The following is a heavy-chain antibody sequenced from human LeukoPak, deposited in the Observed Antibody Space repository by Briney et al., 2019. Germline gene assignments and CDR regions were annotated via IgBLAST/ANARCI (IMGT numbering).Heavy chain of an antibody. D-gene: IGHD6-13*01. CDR1: GYSFTSYW. CDR2: IYPGDSDT. CDR3: ARRISLAAAGTVYWFDP. Sequence: ESLKISCKGSGYSFTSYWIGWVRQMPGKGLEWMGIIYPGDSDTRYSPSFQGQVTISADKSISTAYLQWSSLKASDTAMYYCARRISLAAAGTVYWFDPWGQGTLVTVSS. J-gene: IGHJ5*02. V-gene: IGHV5-51*01.